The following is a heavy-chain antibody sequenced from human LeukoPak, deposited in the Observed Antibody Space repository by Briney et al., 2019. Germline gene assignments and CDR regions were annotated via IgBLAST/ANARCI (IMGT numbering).Heavy chain of an antibody. CDR1: GGSISSYY. D-gene: IGHD3-10*01. V-gene: IGHV4-59*01. CDR2: VYHTGST. Sequence: SETLSLTCTVSGGSISSYYWSWIRQPPGKGLEWIGYVYHTGSTNYNPSLSSRLRISIDLSKNQFSLNLRFVTAADTAVYYCAAERGDSTWYNWLDPWGPGAPVTVSP. J-gene: IGHJ5*02. CDR3: AAERGDSTWYNWLDP.